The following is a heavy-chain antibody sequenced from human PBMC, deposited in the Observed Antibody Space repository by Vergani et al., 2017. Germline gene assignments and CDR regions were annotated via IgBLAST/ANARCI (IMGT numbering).Heavy chain of an antibody. CDR1: GFTFSSYS. V-gene: IGHV3-48*01. Sequence: VQLVESGGGLVQPGGSLRLSCAASGFTFSSYSMNWVRQAPGKGLEWVSYISSSSSTIYYADSVKGRFTISRDNAKNSLYLQMNSLRAEDTAVYYCARVVTAAGFYYYMDVWGKGTTVTVSS. CDR3: ARVVTAAGFYYYMDV. D-gene: IGHD4-23*01. CDR2: ISSSSSTI. J-gene: IGHJ6*03.